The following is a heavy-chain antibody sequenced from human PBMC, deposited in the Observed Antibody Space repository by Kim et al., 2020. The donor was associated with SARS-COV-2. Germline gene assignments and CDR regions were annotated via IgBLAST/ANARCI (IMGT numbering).Heavy chain of an antibody. V-gene: IGHV3-53*01. CDR3: AKGGATGFYRVPFVS. Sequence: ADSGKGRITIARDNSKNTVFLQMNSRRADDTAVYYCAKGGATGFYRVPFVSWGQGTQVIVSS. J-gene: IGHJ5*01. D-gene: IGHD1-26*01.